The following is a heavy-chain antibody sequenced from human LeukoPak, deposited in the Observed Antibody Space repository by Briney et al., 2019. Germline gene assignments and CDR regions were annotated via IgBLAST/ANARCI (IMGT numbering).Heavy chain of an antibody. CDR1: GGSISSSSYY. CDR2: IYHSGSS. D-gene: IGHD3-22*01. CDR3: ARVRYFDSSGYFLDAFDI. J-gene: IGHJ3*02. V-gene: IGHV4-39*07. Sequence: SETLSLTCTVSGGSISSSSYYWGWIRQPPGKGLEWIGRIYHSGSSYYNPSLKSRVTISVDTSRNQFSLKLSSVTAADTAVYYCARVRYFDSSGYFLDAFDIWGQGTMVTVSS.